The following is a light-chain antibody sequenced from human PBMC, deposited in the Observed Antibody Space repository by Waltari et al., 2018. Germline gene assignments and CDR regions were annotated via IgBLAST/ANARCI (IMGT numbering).Light chain of an antibody. CDR2: WAS. CDR3: QQFYNPLFI. CDR1: QSVSYNSDNKNF. J-gene: IGKJ3*01. Sequence: DIVMTQSPDSLAVSLGERATINCKSSQSVSYNSDNKNFLAWYQQKPGQPPKLLIYWASTRASGVPDRFSGSGSGTEFTLTISSVQAEDVAIYYCQQFYNPLFIFGPGTKWISN. V-gene: IGKV4-1*01.